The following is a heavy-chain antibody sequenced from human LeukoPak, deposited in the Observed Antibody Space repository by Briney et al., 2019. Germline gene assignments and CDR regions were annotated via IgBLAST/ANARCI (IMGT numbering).Heavy chain of an antibody. V-gene: IGHV7-4-1*02. Sequence: GASVKVSCTASGYIFTNNAMNWVRQAPGQGLEWMGWINTNTRNPTYAQGFTGRFAFSLDTSVSTAYLQISSLKAEDTAVYYCARIRAPSSFGQRESDYWGQGTLVTVSS. CDR3: ARIRAPSSFGQRESDY. J-gene: IGHJ4*02. CDR1: GYIFTNNA. CDR2: INTNTRNP. D-gene: IGHD3-3*02.